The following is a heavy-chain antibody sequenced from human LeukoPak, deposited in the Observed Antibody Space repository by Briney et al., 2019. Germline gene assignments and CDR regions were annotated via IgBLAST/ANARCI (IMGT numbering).Heavy chain of an antibody. D-gene: IGHD6-13*01. CDR2: INHSGST. CDR3: ARARYSSSWYSNWFDP. J-gene: IGHJ5*02. CDR1: GGSFSGYY. Sequence: SETLSLTCAVYGGSFSGYYWSWIRQPPGKGLEWIGEINHSGSTNYNPSLKSRVTISVDTSKSQFSLKLSSVTAADTAVYYCARARYSSSWYSNWFDPWGQGTLVTVSS. V-gene: IGHV4-34*01.